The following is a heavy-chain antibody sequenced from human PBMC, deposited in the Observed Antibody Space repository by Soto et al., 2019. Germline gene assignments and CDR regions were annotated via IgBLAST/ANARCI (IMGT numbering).Heavy chain of an antibody. CDR2: VIPLFDTA. CDR3: ATGGHNDGYNFYHGMDV. J-gene: IGHJ6*02. D-gene: IGHD3-16*01. CDR1: GGIFTNNA. Sequence: QVQVVQSGAEVKKPGSSVKVSCKVSGGIFTNNAISWVRQAPGQGLEWLGGVIPLFDTAYYAQIFRGRLRISADGATNPAYMELSGLTSADTAVYFCATGGHNDGYNFYHGMDVWGQGTTVPVS. V-gene: IGHV1-69*01.